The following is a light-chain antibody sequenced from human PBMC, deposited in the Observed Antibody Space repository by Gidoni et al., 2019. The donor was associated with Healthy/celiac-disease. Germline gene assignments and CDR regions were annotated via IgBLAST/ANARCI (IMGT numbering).Light chain of an antibody. CDR3: QQSYRTPRVT. CDR1: QSISSY. CDR2: AAS. Sequence: DSQMTQSPSSLSASVGDRVTLTCLASQSISSYLNWYQQKPGKAPKLLIYAASSFQSGVPSRFSGSGSGTDFTLTISSLQPEAFATCYCQQSYRTPRVTFGGGTKVGIK. J-gene: IGKJ4*01. V-gene: IGKV1-39*01.